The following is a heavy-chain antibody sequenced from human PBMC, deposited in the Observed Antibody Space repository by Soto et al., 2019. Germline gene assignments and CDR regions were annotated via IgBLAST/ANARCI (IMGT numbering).Heavy chain of an antibody. CDR3: AREVDPYYGGNSLPLDH. V-gene: IGHV1-69*13. D-gene: IGHD4-17*01. Sequence: QVQLVQSGAEVKKPGSSVKVSCKASGGSFSTYGINWVRLAPGQGLEWMGGVIPKFGNTNYAQKFQGRVTLTADEATNTAYMELNYLRSEATAVYFCAREVDPYYGGNSLPLDHWGQGTLVTVSS. J-gene: IGHJ4*02. CDR2: VIPKFGNT. CDR1: GGSFSTYG.